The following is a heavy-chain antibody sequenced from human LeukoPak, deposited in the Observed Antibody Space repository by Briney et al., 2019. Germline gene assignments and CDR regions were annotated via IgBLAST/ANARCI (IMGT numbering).Heavy chain of an antibody. CDR1: GYTFTSYW. J-gene: IGHJ4*02. V-gene: IGHV5-51*01. D-gene: IGHD3-22*01. CDR3: ARPSSGYYYPDF. CDR2: IYPGDSDT. Sequence: ASVKVSCKASGYTFTSYWIAWVRQMPGKGLEWMGIIYPGDSDTIYSPSFQGQVTISADKSISTAYLQWSSLKASDTAMYYCARPSSGYYYPDFWGQGTLVTVSS.